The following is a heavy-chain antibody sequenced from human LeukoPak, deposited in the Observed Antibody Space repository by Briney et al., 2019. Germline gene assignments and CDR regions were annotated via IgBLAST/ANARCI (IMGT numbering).Heavy chain of an antibody. Sequence: GGSLRLTCATSGFTFSIYGMHWVRQAPGKGLEWVAVISYDGGKQYYADSVKGRFTISRDNAKNSLYLQMNSLRAEDTAVYYCARDGGYPLAYYGMDVWGQGTTVTVSS. V-gene: IGHV3-30*03. CDR2: ISYDGGKQ. CDR1: GFTFSIYG. D-gene: IGHD5-12*01. CDR3: ARDGGYPLAYYGMDV. J-gene: IGHJ6*02.